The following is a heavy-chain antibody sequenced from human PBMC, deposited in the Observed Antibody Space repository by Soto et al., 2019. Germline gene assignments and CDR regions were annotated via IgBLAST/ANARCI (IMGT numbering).Heavy chain of an antibody. J-gene: IGHJ6*02. Sequence: QVQLVQSGAEVKKPGSSVKVSCKASGGTFSSYTISWVRQAPGQGLEWMGRIIPILGIANYAQKFQGRVTITADKSTRPAXKXRSSLRAEDTAVYYCASTRSEYSYGPSGNYYYGMDVWGQGTTVTGSS. V-gene: IGHV1-69*02. CDR3: ASTRSEYSYGPSGNYYYGMDV. CDR2: IIPILGIA. D-gene: IGHD5-18*01. CDR1: GGTFSSYT.